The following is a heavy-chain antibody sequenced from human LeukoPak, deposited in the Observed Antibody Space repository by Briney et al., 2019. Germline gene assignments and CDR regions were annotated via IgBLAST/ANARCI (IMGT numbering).Heavy chain of an antibody. CDR2: ISYDGSNK. V-gene: IGHV3-30*18. CDR1: GFTFSSYG. Sequence: PGGSLRLSCAASGFTFSSYGMHWVRQAPGKGLEWVAVISYDGSNKYYADSVKGRFTISRDNSKNTLYLQMNSLRAEDTAVYYCAKVGLDYTQGFDAFDIWGQGTMVTVSS. D-gene: IGHD4-11*01. J-gene: IGHJ3*02. CDR3: AKVGLDYTQGFDAFDI.